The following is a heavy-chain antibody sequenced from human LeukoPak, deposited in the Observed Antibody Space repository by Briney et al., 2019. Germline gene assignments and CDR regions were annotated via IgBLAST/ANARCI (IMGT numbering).Heavy chain of an antibody. CDR1: GFTFSSYG. Sequence: GGSLRLSCAASGFTFSSYGMHWVRQAPGKGLEWVAFIRYDGSNKYYADSVKGRFTISRDNSENTLYLQMNSLRAEDTAVYYCAKERDTAMVTIDYWGQGTLVTVSS. J-gene: IGHJ4*02. CDR3: AKERDTAMVTIDY. D-gene: IGHD5-18*01. CDR2: IRYDGSNK. V-gene: IGHV3-30*02.